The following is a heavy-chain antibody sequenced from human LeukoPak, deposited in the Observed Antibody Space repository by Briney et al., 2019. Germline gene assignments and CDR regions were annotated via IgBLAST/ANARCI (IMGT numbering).Heavy chain of an antibody. V-gene: IGHV3-21*01. CDR2: ISSSSSYI. J-gene: IGHJ3*02. CDR3: ARPYSSGLDAFDI. D-gene: IGHD6-19*01. Sequence: GGSLRLSCAASGFTFSSYSMNWVRQAPGKGLEWVSSISSSSSYIYYADSVKGRFTISRDNAKNSLYLQMNSLRAEDTAVYYCARPYSSGLDAFDIRGQGTMVTVSS. CDR1: GFTFSSYS.